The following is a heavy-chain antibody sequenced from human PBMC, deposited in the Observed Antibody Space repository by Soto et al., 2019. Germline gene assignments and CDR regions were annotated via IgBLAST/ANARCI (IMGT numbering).Heavy chain of an antibody. CDR3: AREGASGFGMDV. CDR2: IYASGTT. Sequence: SETLSLTCNVSGGSIRSNYWSWIRQPAGKALEWIGRIYASGTTNYNPSLKSRATMLIDTSKNQFSLILSSVTAADTGVYYCAREGASGFGMDVWGQGTTVTVSS. V-gene: IGHV4-4*07. D-gene: IGHD1-26*01. J-gene: IGHJ6*02. CDR1: GGSIRSNY.